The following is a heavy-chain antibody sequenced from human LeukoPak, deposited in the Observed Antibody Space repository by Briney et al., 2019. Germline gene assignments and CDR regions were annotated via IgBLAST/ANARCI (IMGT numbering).Heavy chain of an antibody. V-gene: IGHV3-64D*09. CDR3: VKDLRGGGYYTSFDY. D-gene: IGHD3-10*01. Sequence: PGGSLRLSCSASGSTFSTYAMHWVRQAPGKGLEHVSTTNTNGDDTYYADSVKGRFTISRDNSKRTLYLQMSSLRAEDTAVYYCVKDLRGGGYYTSFDYWGQGTLATVSS. J-gene: IGHJ4*02. CDR2: TNTNGDDT. CDR1: GSTFSTYA.